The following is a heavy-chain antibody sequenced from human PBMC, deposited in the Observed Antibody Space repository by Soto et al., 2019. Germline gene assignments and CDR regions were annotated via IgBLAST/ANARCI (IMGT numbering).Heavy chain of an antibody. CDR3: AREKEYCSGGSCQIYGMDV. Sequence: ASETLSLTCTVSGGSISSGGYYWSWIRQHPGKGLEWIGYIYYSGSTYYNPSLKSRVTISVDTSKNQFSLKLSSVTAADTAVYYCAREKEYCSGGSCQIYGMDVWGQGTTVTVSS. J-gene: IGHJ6*02. D-gene: IGHD2-15*01. CDR2: IYYSGST. CDR1: GGSISSGGYY. V-gene: IGHV4-31*03.